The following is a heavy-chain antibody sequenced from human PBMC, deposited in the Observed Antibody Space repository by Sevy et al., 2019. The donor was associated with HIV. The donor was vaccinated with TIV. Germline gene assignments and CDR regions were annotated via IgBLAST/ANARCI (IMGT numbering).Heavy chain of an antibody. J-gene: IGHJ4*02. CDR2: ISPGSSHT. V-gene: IGHV3-21*05. CDR3: ARDRRNYGGQYFDY. D-gene: IGHD4-17*01. Sequence: GGSLRLSCAASGFTFSSYSMNWVRQAPGKGLEWVSYISPGSSHTNYADSVKGRFTISRDNSKNSLYLQMNSLRAEDTAIYYCARDRRNYGGQYFDYWGQGTLVTVSS. CDR1: GFTFSSYS.